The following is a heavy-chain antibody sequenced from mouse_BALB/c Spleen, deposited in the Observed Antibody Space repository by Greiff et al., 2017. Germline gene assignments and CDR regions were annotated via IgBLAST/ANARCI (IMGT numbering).Heavy chain of an antibody. J-gene: IGHJ1*01. CDR1: GFTFSDYY. D-gene: IGHD1-1*01. CDR3: ARGDYYGSSRYFDV. V-gene: IGHV5-4*02. CDR2: ISDGGSYT. Sequence: EVKVVESGGGLVKPGGSLKLSCAASGFTFSDYYMYWVRQTPEKRLEWVATISDGGSYTYYPDSVKGRFTISRDNAKNNLYLQMSSLKSEDTAMYYCARGDYYGSSRYFDVWGAGTTVTVSS.